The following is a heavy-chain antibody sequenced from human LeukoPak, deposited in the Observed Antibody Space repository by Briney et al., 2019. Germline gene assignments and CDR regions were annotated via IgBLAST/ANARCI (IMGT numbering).Heavy chain of an antibody. CDR1: GFIFSGYS. Sequence: GGSLRLSCAASGFIFSGYSMNWGRQAPGTGLEWVSSISETSSHISYADSVKGRFTISRDNAKNSLYVQLDSLRVDDTAVYYCASAWDSANFWYWGQGTLVTVSS. D-gene: IGHD2/OR15-2a*01. CDR2: ISETSSHI. J-gene: IGHJ4*02. V-gene: IGHV3-21*01. CDR3: ASAWDSANFWY.